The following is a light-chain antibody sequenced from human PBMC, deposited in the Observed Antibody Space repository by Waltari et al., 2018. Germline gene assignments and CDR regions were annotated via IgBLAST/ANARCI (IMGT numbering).Light chain of an antibody. CDR3: QQYNTWPPST. J-gene: IGKJ2*02. CDR2: GAS. V-gene: IGKV3-15*01. CDR1: QYISNN. Sequence: EIVMTQSPSALSVSPVERTTLACRASQYISNNLAWYQHKPGQPPRLLTSGASTRATGVPARFSGSGSGTEFSLTISSLQSEDSAIYFCQQYNTWPPSTFGQGTKLEIK.